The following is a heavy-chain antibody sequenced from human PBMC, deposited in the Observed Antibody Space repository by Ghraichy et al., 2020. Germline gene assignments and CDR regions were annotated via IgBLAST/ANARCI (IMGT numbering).Heavy chain of an antibody. V-gene: IGHV3-21*01. CDR2: ITYSSSYI. J-gene: IGHJ3*02. Sequence: GESLNISCAASGFTFSDYTMNWVRQAPGKGLEWVSSITYSSSYIYYADSMKGRFTISRDNAKKSLYLHMSSLRPEDTAVYYCVLMGSTSSSHAFDIWGQGTMVTVSS. CDR3: VLMGSTSSSHAFDI. D-gene: IGHD6-13*01. CDR1: GFTFSDYT.